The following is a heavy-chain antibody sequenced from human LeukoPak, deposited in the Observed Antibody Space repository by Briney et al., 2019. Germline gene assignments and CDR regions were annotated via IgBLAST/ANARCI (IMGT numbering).Heavy chain of an antibody. V-gene: IGHV1-24*01. Sequence: ASVKVSCKVSGYSLSDLSLQWVRQAPGQGLEWMGGFNPEHTETIYSQKFQGRVTLTEDTSTDTAYMELSSLRSEDTAMYFCAQQKAGYSGSPSWFDPWGREPWSPSPQ. J-gene: IGHJ5*02. CDR2: FNPEHTET. CDR3: AQQKAGYSGSPSWFDP. D-gene: IGHD5-12*01. CDR1: GYSLSDLS.